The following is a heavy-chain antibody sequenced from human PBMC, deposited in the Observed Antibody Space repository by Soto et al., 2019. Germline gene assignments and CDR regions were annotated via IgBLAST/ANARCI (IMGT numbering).Heavy chain of an antibody. CDR2: ISYDGRNK. J-gene: IGHJ4*02. CDR3: AKDNVGGSYYFDY. CDR1: GFTFSSYG. V-gene: IGHV3-30*18. Sequence: QVQLVESGGGVVQPGRSLRLFCAASGFTFSSYGMHWVRQAPGKGLEWVAVISYDGRNKYYADSVKGRFTISRDNSKNALYLQMNRLRAEDTAVYYCAKDNVGGSYYFDYWGQGTLVTVSS. D-gene: IGHD1-26*01.